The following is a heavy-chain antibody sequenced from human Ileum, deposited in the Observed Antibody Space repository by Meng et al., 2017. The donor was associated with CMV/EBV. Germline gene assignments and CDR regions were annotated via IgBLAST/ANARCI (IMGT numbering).Heavy chain of an antibody. CDR1: GFTFDAYV. CDR3: VKRLYCGSTTCSKGMDV. CDR2: IYSGGSDT. Sequence: GESLKISCAASGFTFDAYVMHWVRQAPGKGLEWVSLIYSGGSDTFYADSVKGRFTISRDNSKDMLYLQMNSPRAEDTAVYFCVKRLYCGSTTCSKGMDVWGQGTTVTVSS. V-gene: IGHV3-23*03. J-gene: IGHJ6*02. D-gene: IGHD2-2*01.